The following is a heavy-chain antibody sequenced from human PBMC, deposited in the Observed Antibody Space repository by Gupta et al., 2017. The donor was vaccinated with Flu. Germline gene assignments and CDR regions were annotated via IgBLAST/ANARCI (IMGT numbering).Heavy chain of an antibody. V-gene: IGHV3-74*01. J-gene: IGHJ4*02. CDR2: SYGDESGP. D-gene: IGHD6-19*01. CDR3: GRQGDSGWYEASDH. CDR1: GFTFGSHF. Sequence: EVQLVESGGGLVQSGGSLRLSCAASGFTFGSHFMEWVRQGPGKGLEGVARSYGDESGPNYAESVKGRFTSARDNAKITLYLQMHSLRAEDTAEYDCGRQGDSGWYEASDHWGKGTLVTVSS.